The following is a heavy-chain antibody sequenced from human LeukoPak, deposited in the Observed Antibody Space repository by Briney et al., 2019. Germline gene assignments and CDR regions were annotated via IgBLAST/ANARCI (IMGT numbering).Heavy chain of an antibody. J-gene: IGHJ6*02. D-gene: IGHD6-19*01. CDR1: GGSISSGGYS. CDR2: IYHSGST. Sequence: PSQTLSLTCAVSGGSISSGGYSWSWIRQPPGKGPEWIGYIYHSGSTNYHPSLKSRVTISLDKSKNQFSLKLSSVTAADTAVYYCASNIPVAVPLDYGMDVWGQGTTVTVSS. CDR3: ASNIPVAVPLDYGMDV. V-gene: IGHV4-30-2*01.